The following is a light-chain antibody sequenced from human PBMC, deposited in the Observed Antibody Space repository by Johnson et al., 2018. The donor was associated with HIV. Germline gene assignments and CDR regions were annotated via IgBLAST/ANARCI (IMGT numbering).Light chain of an antibody. CDR3: GTWDSSLSAYV. Sequence: QSELTQPPSVSAAPGQKVTISCSGSSSNIGNNYVSWYQQLPGTAPKLLIYENNKRPSGIPDRFSGSKSGTSATLVITGLQTGDEADYYCGTWDSSLSAYVFGTGTKVTVL. V-gene: IGLV1-51*02. J-gene: IGLJ1*01. CDR2: ENN. CDR1: SSNIGNNY.